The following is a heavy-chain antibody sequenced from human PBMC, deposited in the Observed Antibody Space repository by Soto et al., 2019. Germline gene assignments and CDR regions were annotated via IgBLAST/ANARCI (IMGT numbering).Heavy chain of an antibody. CDR2: ISAYNGNT. D-gene: IGHD6-19*01. J-gene: IGHJ4*02. CDR3: ARDRSSGWLMGDY. V-gene: IGHV1-18*01. Sequence: QVQLVQSGAEVKKPGASVKVSCKASGYTFTSYGISWVRQAPGQGLEWMGWISAYNGNTNYAQKLKGRVXXTXDXLTSTAYMELRRLRSDDTAVYYCARDRSSGWLMGDYWGQGTLVTVSS. CDR1: GYTFTSYG.